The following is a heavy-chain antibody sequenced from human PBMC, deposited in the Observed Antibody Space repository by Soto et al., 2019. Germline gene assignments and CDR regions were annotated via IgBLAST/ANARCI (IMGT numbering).Heavy chain of an antibody. CDR1: GSTFNSYA. CDR3: ARRRGYLDSNGDYRYYYYGMDV. CDR2: IIPIFTTT. J-gene: IGHJ6*02. Sequence: QVILVQSGPEVKRPGSSVKVSCKASGSTFNSYAINWVRQAPGQGLEWMGGIIPIFTTTHYAQKFQGRVTITADESTSTAYMELGSLRSEDTAVYYCARRRGYLDSNGDYRYYYYGMDVWGQGTTVTVSS. V-gene: IGHV1-69*01. D-gene: IGHD3-22*01.